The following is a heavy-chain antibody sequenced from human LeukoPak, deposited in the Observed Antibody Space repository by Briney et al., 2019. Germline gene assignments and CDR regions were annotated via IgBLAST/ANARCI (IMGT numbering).Heavy chain of an antibody. J-gene: IGHJ4*02. V-gene: IGHV3-23*01. Sequence: GGTLRLSCAASGFTFSSYGMSWVRQAPGKGLEWVSAISGSGGSTYYADSVKGRFTISRDNSKNTLYLQMNSLRAEDTAVYYCARERIAAAGTIDYWGQGTLVTVSS. D-gene: IGHD6-13*01. CDR3: ARERIAAAGTIDY. CDR2: ISGSGGST. CDR1: GFTFSSYG.